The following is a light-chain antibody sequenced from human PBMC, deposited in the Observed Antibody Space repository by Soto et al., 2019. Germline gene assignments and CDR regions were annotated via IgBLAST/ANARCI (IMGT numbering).Light chain of an antibody. CDR3: SSYAGSNNFEV. J-gene: IGLJ1*01. V-gene: IGLV2-8*01. CDR1: SSDFGGYNY. Sequence: QSVLTQPPSASGSPGQSVTISCTGTSSDFGGYNYVSWYQQHPGKAPKLMIYEVSKRPSGVPDRFSGSKSGNTASLTASGLQAEDEADYYCSSYAGSNNFEVFGTGTKVTV. CDR2: EVS.